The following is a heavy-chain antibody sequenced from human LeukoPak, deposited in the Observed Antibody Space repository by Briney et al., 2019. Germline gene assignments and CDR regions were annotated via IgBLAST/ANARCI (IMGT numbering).Heavy chain of an antibody. D-gene: IGHD4-17*01. J-gene: IGHJ3*02. CDR1: GYTFTGYY. CDR3: ARADYGDYPGAFDI. CDR2: INPNSGGT. Sequence: GASVKVSCKASGYTFTGYYMHWVRQAPGQGLEWMGWINPNSGGTNYAQKFQGWVTMTRDTSISTAYMELSRLRSDDTAVYYCARADYGDYPGAFDIRGQGTMVTVSS. V-gene: IGHV1-2*04.